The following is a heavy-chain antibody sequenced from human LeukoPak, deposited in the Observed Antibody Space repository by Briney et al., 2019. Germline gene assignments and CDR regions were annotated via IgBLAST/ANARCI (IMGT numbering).Heavy chain of an antibody. J-gene: IGHJ3*01. V-gene: IGHV4-59*02. CDR2: IHDIGSI. CDR3: ARDYAFDV. CDR1: GDSVSRYF. Sequence: SETLSLTCTVSGDSVSRYFWSWIRQPPGKGLEWIAYIHDIGSINYKPSLKGRVTISVDTSKNQFSLQLSSVTAADTAIYYCARDYAFDVWGPGTMVTVSS.